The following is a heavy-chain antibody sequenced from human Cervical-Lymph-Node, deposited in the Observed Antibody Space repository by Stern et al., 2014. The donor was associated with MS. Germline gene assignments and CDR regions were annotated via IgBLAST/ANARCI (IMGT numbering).Heavy chain of an antibody. D-gene: IGHD3-10*01. CDR2: IKTKTEGGTR. CDR3: TTGVGFGDINY. Sequence: EVQLVESGGGLVKPGGSLTLSCAASGFAFSTTWMSWVRQAPGKGLEWVARIKTKTEGGTRDYAAPVDGRFIISRDDSKTTLHLQMNSLQTEDTAVYYCTTGVGFGDINYWGQGTLVTVSS. J-gene: IGHJ4*02. CDR1: GFAFSTTW. V-gene: IGHV3-15*01.